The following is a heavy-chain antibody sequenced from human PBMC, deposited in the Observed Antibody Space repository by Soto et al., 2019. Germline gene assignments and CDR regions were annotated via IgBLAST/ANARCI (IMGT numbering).Heavy chain of an antibody. Sequence: QVQLVQSGAEVKKPGSSVKVSCKASGGTFSSYAISWVRQAPGQGLEWMGGMIPISGTANYAQKFQGRVTITADESTSTAYMELSSLRSEDTAVYYCARSQGSSASLAIYYYYYYGMDVWGHGTTVTVSS. CDR2: MIPISGTA. J-gene: IGHJ6*02. D-gene: IGHD2-2*01. CDR1: GGTFSSYA. V-gene: IGHV1-69*01. CDR3: ARSQGSSASLAIYYYYYYGMDV.